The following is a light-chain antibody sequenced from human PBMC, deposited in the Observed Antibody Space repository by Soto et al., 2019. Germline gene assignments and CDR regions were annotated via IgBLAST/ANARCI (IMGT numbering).Light chain of an antibody. V-gene: IGKV3-15*01. CDR2: GAS. J-gene: IGKJ2*01. Sequence: EIVMTQSPATLSVSPGERATLSCRASQSVGTNLAWYQQKPGQAPRLLIHGASTRATAVPTRFSGSGSGTEFTLIISSLQSEDFVTFYCRQQYNWPPYTFGQGTKLDIK. CDR3: RQQYNWPPYT. CDR1: QSVGTN.